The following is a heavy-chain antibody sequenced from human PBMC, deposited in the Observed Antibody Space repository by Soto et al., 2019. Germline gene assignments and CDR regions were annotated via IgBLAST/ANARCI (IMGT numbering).Heavy chain of an antibody. CDR1: GFTFGNYW. Sequence: GGSLRLSCAASGFTFGNYWMSWVRQAPGKGPEWVANIKQDGSERNYVDSVKGRLTISRDNAENSLYLQMNSLRAEDTAVYYCAREGAYCGGDCPFQHWGQGTLVTVSS. V-gene: IGHV3-7*01. CDR3: AREGAYCGGDCPFQH. D-gene: IGHD2-21*02. J-gene: IGHJ1*01. CDR2: IKQDGSER.